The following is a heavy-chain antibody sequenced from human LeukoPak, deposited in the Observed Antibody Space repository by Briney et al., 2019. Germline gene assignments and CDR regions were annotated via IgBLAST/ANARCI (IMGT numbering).Heavy chain of an antibody. V-gene: IGHV3-23*01. CDR1: GFTFSSYA. CDR2: ISGSGGST. CDR3: AKGGRYCSSTSCSASIDY. Sequence: GGSLRLSCAASGFTFSSYAMSSVCQAPGKGLEWVSAISGSGGSTYYADSVKGRFTISIDDSKYTLFLQMNSLRAEDTAVYYCAKGGRYCSSTSCSASIDYWGQGTLVTVSS. D-gene: IGHD2-2*01. J-gene: IGHJ4*02.